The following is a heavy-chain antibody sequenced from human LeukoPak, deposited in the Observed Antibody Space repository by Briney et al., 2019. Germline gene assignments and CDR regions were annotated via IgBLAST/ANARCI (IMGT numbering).Heavy chain of an antibody. CDR3: ARGMSSGWYGRGFYYMDV. J-gene: IGHJ6*03. CDR2: FYYSGNT. V-gene: IGHV4-39*07. D-gene: IGHD6-19*01. Sequence: SETLSLTCTVSGGSISSSSYYWGWIRQPPGKGLEWIGSFYYSGNTYYNPSLKSRVTISIDTSKNQFSLKLSSVTAADTAVYYCARGMSSGWYGRGFYYMDVWGKGTTVTVSS. CDR1: GGSISSSSYY.